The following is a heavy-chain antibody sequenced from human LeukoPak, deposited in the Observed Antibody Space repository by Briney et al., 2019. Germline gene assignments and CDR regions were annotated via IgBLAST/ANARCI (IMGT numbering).Heavy chain of an antibody. CDR3: ARGQRNYYDSSXLGEWD. V-gene: IGHV1-46*01. D-gene: IGHD3-22*01. CDR1: GYTFTSYY. J-gene: IGHJ4*02. Sequence: ASVKVSCKASGYTFTSYYMHWVRQAPGQGLEWMGIINPSGGSTSYAQKFQGRVTMTRDTSTSTVYMELSSLRSEDTAVYYCARGQRNYYDSSXLGEWDWGQGXLXTXSS. CDR2: INPSGGST.